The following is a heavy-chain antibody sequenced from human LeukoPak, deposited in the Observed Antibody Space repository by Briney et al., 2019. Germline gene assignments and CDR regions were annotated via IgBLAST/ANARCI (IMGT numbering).Heavy chain of an antibody. V-gene: IGHV3-48*02. J-gene: IGHJ6*02. CDR3: ARDFLTSGWYSYYYGMDV. CDR1: GFTFSSYS. CDR2: ISSSSSTI. Sequence: GGSLRLSCAASGFTFSSYSMNWVRQAPGKGLEWVSYISSSSSTIYYADSVKGRFTISRDNAKNSLYLQMNSLRDEDTAVYYCARDFLTSGWYSYYYGMDVWGQGTTVTVSS. D-gene: IGHD6-19*01.